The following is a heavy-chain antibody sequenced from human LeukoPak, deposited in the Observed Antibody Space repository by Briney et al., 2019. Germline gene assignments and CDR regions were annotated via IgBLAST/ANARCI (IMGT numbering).Heavy chain of an antibody. D-gene: IGHD6-13*01. CDR3: ARALTHPDIAAAGVFDP. CDR1: GGSISSSIYY. Sequence: SETLSLTCTVSGGSISSSIYYWGWIRQPPGKGLEWIGSISYSGSTYYNPSLKSRVSPSVDTSKNQVSLKLSSVTAADTAVYYCARALTHPDIAAAGVFDPWGQGTLVTVSS. CDR2: ISYSGST. J-gene: IGHJ5*02. V-gene: IGHV4-39*07.